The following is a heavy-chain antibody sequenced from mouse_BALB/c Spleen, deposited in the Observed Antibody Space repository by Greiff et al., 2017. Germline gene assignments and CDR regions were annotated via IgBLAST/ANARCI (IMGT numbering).Heavy chain of an antibody. D-gene: IGHD2-12*01. Sequence: EVQVVESGGGLVQPGGSRKLSCAASGFTFSSYAMSWVRQSPEKRLEWVAEISSGGSYTYYPDTVTGRFTISRDNAKNTLYLEMSSLRSEDTAMYYCARGYYWGQGTLVTVSA. J-gene: IGHJ3*01. CDR1: GFTFSSYA. CDR3: ARGYY. CDR2: ISSGGSYT. V-gene: IGHV5-9-4*01.